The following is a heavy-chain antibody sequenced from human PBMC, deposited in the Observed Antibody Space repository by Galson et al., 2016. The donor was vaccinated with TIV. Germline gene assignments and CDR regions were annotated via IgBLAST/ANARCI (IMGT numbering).Heavy chain of an antibody. CDR2: ISSSSSYI. J-gene: IGHJ4*02. CDR3: ARDGAGATFDY. V-gene: IGHV3-21*01. D-gene: IGHD1-26*01. Sequence: SLRLSCAASGFTFSSFSMNWVRQAPGKGLEWVSSISSSSSYIYYADSVKGRFTISRDNAKNSLYLHVNSLRAEDTAVYYCARDGAGATFDYWGQGTLVTVSS. CDR1: GFTFSSFS.